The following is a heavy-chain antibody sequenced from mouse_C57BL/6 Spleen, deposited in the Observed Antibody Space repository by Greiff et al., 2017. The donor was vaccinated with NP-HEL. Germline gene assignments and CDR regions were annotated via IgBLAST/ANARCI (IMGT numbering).Heavy chain of an antibody. Sequence: VQLQQSGAELVRPGSSVKLSCKASGYTFTSYWMHWVKQRPIQGLEWIGNIDPSDSETHYNQKFKDKATLTVDKSSSTAYMQLSSLTSEDSAVYYCAILDSSGYGYFDYWGQGTTLTVSS. CDR3: AILDSSGYGYFDY. D-gene: IGHD3-2*02. V-gene: IGHV1-52*01. J-gene: IGHJ2*01. CDR1: GYTFTSYW. CDR2: IDPSDSET.